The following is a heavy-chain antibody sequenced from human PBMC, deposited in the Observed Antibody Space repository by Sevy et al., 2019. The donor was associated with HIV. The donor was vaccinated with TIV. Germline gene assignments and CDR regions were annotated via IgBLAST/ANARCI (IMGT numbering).Heavy chain of an antibody. CDR2: ISWNSGSI. CDR1: GFTFDDYA. Sequence: GGSLRLSCAASGFTFDDYAMHWVRQAPGKGLEWVSGISWNSGSIGYADSVKGRFTISRDNAKNSLYLQMNSLRAEDTALYYCAKGDSSGAPEHFDYWGQGTLVTVSS. CDR3: AKGDSSGAPEHFDY. D-gene: IGHD3-22*01. J-gene: IGHJ4*02. V-gene: IGHV3-9*01.